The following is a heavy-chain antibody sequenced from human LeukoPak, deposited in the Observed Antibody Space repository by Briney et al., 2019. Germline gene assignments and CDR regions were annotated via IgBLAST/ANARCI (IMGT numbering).Heavy chain of an antibody. D-gene: IGHD3-10*01. CDR2: IYYSGST. Sequence: SETLSLTCTVSGGSISSYYWSWIRQPPGKGLEWIAYIYYSGSTNYNPSLKSRVTILVDTSKNQFALKLSSVTAADTAVYYGARAELLWSPGIYYWGQGTLVTVSS. CDR3: ARAELLWSPGIYY. J-gene: IGHJ4*02. CDR1: GGSISSYY. V-gene: IGHV4-59*01.